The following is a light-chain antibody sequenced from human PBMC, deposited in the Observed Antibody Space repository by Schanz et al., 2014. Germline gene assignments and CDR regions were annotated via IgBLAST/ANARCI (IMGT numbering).Light chain of an antibody. CDR3: SSYAGSNNYV. CDR2: EVS. J-gene: IGLJ1*01. Sequence: QSAPTQPASVSGSPGQSITISCSGTRNDVGAYNLVSWYQHHPARAPKLILYEVSKRPSGVSDRFSGSKSGYTASLTVSGLQAEDEADYYCSSYAGSNNYVFGTGTKLTVL. V-gene: IGLV2-14*02. CDR1: RNDVGAYNL.